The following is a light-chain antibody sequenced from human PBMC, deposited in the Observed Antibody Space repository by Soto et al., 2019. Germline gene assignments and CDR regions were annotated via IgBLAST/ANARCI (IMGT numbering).Light chain of an antibody. CDR3: SSYTSSSTLEVV. CDR2: DVS. Sequence: QSALTQPASVSGSPGQSITISCTGTSSDVGGYNDVSWYQQHPGKAPKLMIYDVSNRPSGVSNRFSGSKSGNTASLTISGLQAEDEDDYYCSSYTSSSTLEVVFGGGTKLTVL. CDR1: SSDVGGYND. V-gene: IGLV2-14*01. J-gene: IGLJ2*01.